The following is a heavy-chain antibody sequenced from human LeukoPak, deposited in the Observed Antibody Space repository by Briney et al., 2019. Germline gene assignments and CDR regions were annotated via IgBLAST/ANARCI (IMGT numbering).Heavy chain of an antibody. CDR3: ARNGEVGATDY. D-gene: IGHD1-26*01. V-gene: IGHV4-59*01. Sequence: PSETLSLTCTVSGGSISSYYWSWIRQPPGKGLEWIGYIYYSGSTNYNPSLKSRVTISVDTSKNQFSLKLSSVTAADTAVYYCARNGEVGATDYWGQGTLVTVSS. J-gene: IGHJ4*02. CDR1: GGSISSYY. CDR2: IYYSGST.